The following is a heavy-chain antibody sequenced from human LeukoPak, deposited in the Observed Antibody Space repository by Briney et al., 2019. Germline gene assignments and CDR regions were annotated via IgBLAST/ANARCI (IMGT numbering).Heavy chain of an antibody. CDR3: AKAGPYYFDY. Sequence: PGGSLRLSCAASGFTFSSYAMSWVRQAPGKGLEWVSAISGSGGNTYYADSVKGRFTISRDNSKNTVYLQMSSLRAEDTAVYYCAKAGPYYFDYWGQGTLVTVSS. CDR1: GFTFSSYA. D-gene: IGHD3-10*01. CDR2: ISGSGGNT. J-gene: IGHJ4*02. V-gene: IGHV3-23*01.